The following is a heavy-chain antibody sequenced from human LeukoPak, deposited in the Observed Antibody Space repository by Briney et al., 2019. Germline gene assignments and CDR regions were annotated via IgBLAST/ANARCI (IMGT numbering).Heavy chain of an antibody. CDR1: GFTFSSYW. V-gene: IGHV3-7*01. Sequence: GGSLRLSCAASGFTFSSYWMSWVRQAPGKGLEWVANIKQDGSEKYYVDSVKGRFTISRGNAKNSLYLQMNSLRAEDTAVYYCARCYDSSGYYYVPFDYWGQGTLVTVSS. J-gene: IGHJ4*02. CDR3: ARCYDSSGYYYVPFDY. D-gene: IGHD3-22*01. CDR2: IKQDGSEK.